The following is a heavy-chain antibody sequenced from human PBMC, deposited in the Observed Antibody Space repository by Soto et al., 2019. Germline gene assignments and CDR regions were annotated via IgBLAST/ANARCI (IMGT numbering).Heavy chain of an antibody. CDR2: ISSDGGST. J-gene: IGHJ6*02. D-gene: IGHD2-2*01. CDR1: GFTFTSYA. V-gene: IGHV3-23*01. Sequence: PGGSLRLSCAASGFTFTSYAMSWVRQSPGKGLEWVSGISSDGGSTYYADSVKGRFTISRDNSKNTLFLQMNSLGAEDTAVYYCAKDAIIVVVPAASRYGMDVWGQGTTVTVSS. CDR3: AKDAIIVVVPAASRYGMDV.